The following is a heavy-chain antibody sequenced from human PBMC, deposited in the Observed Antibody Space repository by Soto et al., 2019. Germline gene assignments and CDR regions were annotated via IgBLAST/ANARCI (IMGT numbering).Heavy chain of an antibody. CDR3: AVTYCSGGSCYLQGGAFDI. J-gene: IGHJ3*02. V-gene: IGHV4-61*01. CDR1: GGSVSSGSYY. CDR2: IYYSGST. D-gene: IGHD2-15*01. Sequence: PSETLSLTCTVSGGSVSSGSYYWSWIRQPPGKGLEWIGYIYYSGSTNYNTSLKSRVTISVDTSKNQISLKLSSVTAADTEVNYCAVTYCSGGSCYLQGGAFDIWGQGTMVTVSS.